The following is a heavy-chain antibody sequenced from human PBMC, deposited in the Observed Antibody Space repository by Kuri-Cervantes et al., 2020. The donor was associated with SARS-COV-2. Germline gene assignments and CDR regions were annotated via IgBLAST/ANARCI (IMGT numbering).Heavy chain of an antibody. Sequence: ETLSLTCAASGFTFSSYAMSWVHQAPGKGLEWVSAISGSGGSTYYADSVKGRFTISRDNSKNTLYLQMNSLRAEDTAVYYCAKDRGPYYDFWSGYTPAGGYYGMDVWGQGTTVTVSS. V-gene: IGHV3-23*01. CDR1: GFTFSSYA. J-gene: IGHJ6*02. CDR3: AKDRGPYYDFWSGYTPAGGYYGMDV. D-gene: IGHD3-3*01. CDR2: ISGSGGST.